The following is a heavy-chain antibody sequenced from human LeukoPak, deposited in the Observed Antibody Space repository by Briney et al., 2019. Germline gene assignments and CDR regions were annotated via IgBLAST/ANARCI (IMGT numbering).Heavy chain of an antibody. D-gene: IGHD3-10*01. Sequence: ASVKVSCKASGGTFSSYAISWVRQAPGQGLEWMGWINTNTGNPTYAQGFTGRFVFSLDTSVSTAYLQISSLKAEDTAVYYCARLFFYGSGSHYDYWGQGTLVTVSS. CDR2: INTNTGNP. V-gene: IGHV7-4-1*02. J-gene: IGHJ4*02. CDR3: ARLFFYGSGSHYDY. CDR1: GGTFSSYA.